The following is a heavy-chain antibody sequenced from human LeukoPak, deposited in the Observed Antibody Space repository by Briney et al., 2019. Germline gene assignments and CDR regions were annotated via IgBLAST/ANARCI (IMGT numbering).Heavy chain of an antibody. V-gene: IGHV3-15*07. J-gene: IGHJ4*02. Sequence: GGSLRLSCAASGFTFSNAWMNWVRQAPGKGLEWVGRIASNTDGGTTDYAAPVKGRFTISRDDSKNALYLQMNSLKTEDTALYYCTTRTTTTIYWGQGTLVTVSS. CDR2: IASNTDGGTT. CDR1: GFTFSNAW. D-gene: IGHD1-7*01. CDR3: TTRTTTTIY.